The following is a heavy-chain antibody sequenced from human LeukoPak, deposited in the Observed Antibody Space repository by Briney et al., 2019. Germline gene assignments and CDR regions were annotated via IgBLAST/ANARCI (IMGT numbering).Heavy chain of an antibody. CDR2: ISGSVRTI. D-gene: IGHD2-2*01. CDR1: GFTFSSYE. CDR3: ARGLGGSTSPYYYYYMDF. J-gene: IGHJ6*03. Sequence: LPGGSLRLSCVASGFTFSSYEMKWVRQVPGKGLEWVSYISGSVRTIYYADSVKGRFTISRDNAKNSLYLQMNSLRAEDTAVYYCARGLGGSTSPYYYYYMDFWGKGTTVTVSS. V-gene: IGHV3-48*03.